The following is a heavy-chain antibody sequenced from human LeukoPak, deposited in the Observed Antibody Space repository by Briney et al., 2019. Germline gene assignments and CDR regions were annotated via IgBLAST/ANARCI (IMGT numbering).Heavy chain of an antibody. CDR2: IYHGKNT. CDR1: GASISDNNYF. CDR3: ARRNVVVPSTMARAFDV. D-gene: IGHD2-2*01. J-gene: IGHJ3*01. Sequence: SETLSLTCTVSGASISDNNYFWGCIRQPPGKGLEWIGTIYHGKNTYCNPSLKSRLTMSVDTSKKQFSLRLSSVTAADTAVYYCARRNVVVPSTMARAFDVWGQGTMVTVS. V-gene: IGHV4-39*01.